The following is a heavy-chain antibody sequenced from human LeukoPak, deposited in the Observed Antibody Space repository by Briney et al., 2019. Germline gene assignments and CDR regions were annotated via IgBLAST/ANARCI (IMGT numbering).Heavy chain of an antibody. Sequence: GASVKVSCKVSGYTLTELSMHWVRQAPGKGLGWMGGFDPEDGETIYAQKFQGRVTMTEDTSTDTAYMELSSLRSEDTAVYYCATDDYDILTGSRHFDYWGQGTLVTVSS. CDR1: GYTLTELS. CDR3: ATDDYDILTGSRHFDY. V-gene: IGHV1-24*01. J-gene: IGHJ4*02. D-gene: IGHD3-9*01. CDR2: FDPEDGET.